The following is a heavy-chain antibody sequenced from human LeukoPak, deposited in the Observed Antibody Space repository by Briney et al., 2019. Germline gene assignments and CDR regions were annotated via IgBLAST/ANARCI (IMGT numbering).Heavy chain of an antibody. V-gene: IGHV4-4*07. CDR2: IYTGGTT. D-gene: IGHD1-1*01. CDR3: ARLNHDNCFDF. J-gene: IGHJ4*02. Sequence: PSETLSLTCTVSGGSITTYYWSWIRQPAGKGLEWIGRIYTGGTTNYNPSLKSRVTMSLDTSNHKLSLKLSSVTAADTAVYYCARLNHDNCFDFWGQGILVTVSS. CDR1: GGSITTYY.